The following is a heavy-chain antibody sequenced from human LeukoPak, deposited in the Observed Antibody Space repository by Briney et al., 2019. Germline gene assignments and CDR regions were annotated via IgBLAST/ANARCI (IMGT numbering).Heavy chain of an antibody. J-gene: IGHJ4*02. Sequence: GGSLRLSCAASGFTFSSYSMHWVRQAPGKGLEWVSSISSGSSYIFYADSVKGRFTISRDNAKNTLYLQMTSLRAEDTAVYYCVRSGYYGPLDYWGQGTLVTVSS. CDR2: ISSGSSYI. CDR1: GFTFSSYS. CDR3: VRSGYYGPLDY. D-gene: IGHD3-22*01. V-gene: IGHV3-21*01.